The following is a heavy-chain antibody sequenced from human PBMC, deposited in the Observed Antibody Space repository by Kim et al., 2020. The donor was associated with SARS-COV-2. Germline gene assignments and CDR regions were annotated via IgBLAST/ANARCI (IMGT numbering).Heavy chain of an antibody. CDR1: GFTFSSYW. Sequence: GGSLRLSCAASGFTFSSYWMHWVRQAPGKGLVWVSRINSDGSSTSYADSVKGRFTISRDNAKNTLYLQMNSLRAEDTAVYYCARWVRYPYGMDVWGQGTTVTVSS. V-gene: IGHV3-74*01. CDR2: INSDGSST. CDR3: ARWVRYPYGMDV. J-gene: IGHJ6*02. D-gene: IGHD3-9*01.